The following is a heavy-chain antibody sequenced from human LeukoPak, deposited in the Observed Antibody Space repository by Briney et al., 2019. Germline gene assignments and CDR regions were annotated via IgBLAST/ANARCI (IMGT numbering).Heavy chain of an antibody. V-gene: IGHV4-28*03. Sequence: NPSDTLSLTCAVSGYSISSSKWWGWIRQPPGKGLEWIGHIYYSGSSNYNPSLKSRVTMSVDTSKNQFSLKLSSVTAADTAVYYCARESKTYDSSGYYLDYWGQGTLVTVSS. D-gene: IGHD3-22*01. CDR1: GYSISSSKW. CDR3: ARESKTYDSSGYYLDY. J-gene: IGHJ4*02. CDR2: IYYSGSS.